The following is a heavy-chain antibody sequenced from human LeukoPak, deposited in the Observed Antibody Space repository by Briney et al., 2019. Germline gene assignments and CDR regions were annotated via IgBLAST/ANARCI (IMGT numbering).Heavy chain of an antibody. J-gene: IGHJ5*02. V-gene: IGHV4-39*07. Sequence: SETLSLTCTVSGGSISSSSYYWGWIRQPPGKGLEWIGSIYYSGSTYYNPSLKSRVTISVDTSKNQFSLKLSSVTAADTAVYYCARDDLILDMADYGSGSYNWFDPWGQGTLVTVSS. D-gene: IGHD3-10*01. CDR1: GGSISSSSYY. CDR3: ARDDLILDMADYGSGSYNWFDP. CDR2: IYYSGST.